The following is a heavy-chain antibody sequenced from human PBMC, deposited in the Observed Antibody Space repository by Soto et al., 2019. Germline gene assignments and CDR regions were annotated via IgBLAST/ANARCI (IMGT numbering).Heavy chain of an antibody. CDR1: GGTFSSYA. CDR2: IIPIFGTA. J-gene: IGHJ6*02. D-gene: IGHD2-15*01. CDR3: AILYCSGGSCYTYYYYGMDV. V-gene: IGHV1-69*13. Sequence: SVKVSCKASGGTFSSYAISWVRQAPGQGLEWMGGIIPIFGTANYAQKFQGRVTITADESTSTAYMELSSLRSEDTAVYYCAILYCSGGSCYTYYYYGMDVWGQGTTVTVSS.